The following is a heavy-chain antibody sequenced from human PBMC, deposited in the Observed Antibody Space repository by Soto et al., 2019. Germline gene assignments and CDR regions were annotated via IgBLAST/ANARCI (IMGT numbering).Heavy chain of an antibody. Sequence: PGGSLRLSCAASGFTFSGYSANWVRQAPGKGLEWVSYISSGSKTIYYAESVKGRFTISRDNAKNTLYLQMNSLRAEDTAVYYCARDSDASYFDYWGQGTLVTVSS. CDR2: ISSGSKTI. CDR3: ARDSDASYFDY. J-gene: IGHJ4*02. V-gene: IGHV3-48*04. CDR1: GFTFSGYS.